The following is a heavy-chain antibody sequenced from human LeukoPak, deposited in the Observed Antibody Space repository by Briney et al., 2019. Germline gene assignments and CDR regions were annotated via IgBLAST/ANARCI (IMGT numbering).Heavy chain of an antibody. D-gene: IGHD3-10*01. CDR2: ISARGDNT. CDR1: GFTFTNYA. Sequence: GGSLRLSCAASGFTFTNYAMSWLRQAPGKGLEWVSAISARGDNTYYADSVKGRFSISRDNSQNTQYLQMNSLRAEDTAIYYCAKAYHYGAGSSFDYWGQGILVTVSS. CDR3: AKAYHYGAGSSFDY. V-gene: IGHV3-23*01. J-gene: IGHJ4*02.